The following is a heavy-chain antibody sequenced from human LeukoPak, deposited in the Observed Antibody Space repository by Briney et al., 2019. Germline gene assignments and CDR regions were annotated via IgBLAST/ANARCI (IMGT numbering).Heavy chain of an antibody. CDR1: GFTVSSNY. D-gene: IGHD3-3*01. V-gene: IGHV3-66*04. CDR2: IYSDGST. Sequence: PGGSLRLSCAASGFTVSSNYMNWVRQAPGKGLEWVSVIYSDGSTFYSDSVKGRFIISRDNSKNTLYLQMNSLKAEDTAVYYCARRFGPNAFDIWGQGTMVTVFS. CDR3: ARRFGPNAFDI. J-gene: IGHJ3*02.